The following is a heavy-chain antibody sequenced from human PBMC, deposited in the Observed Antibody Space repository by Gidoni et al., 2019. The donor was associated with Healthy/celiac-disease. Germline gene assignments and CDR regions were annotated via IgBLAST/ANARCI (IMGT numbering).Heavy chain of an antibody. J-gene: IGHJ4*02. CDR2: IYYRGST. CDR1: GGSTSSGGYY. CDR3: ARGAPFLEWSFLDY. Sequence: QVQLQESGPGLVKPSQTLSLTCTVSGGSTSSGGYYWSWSRQHPGKGLEWIGYIYYRGSTYYNPSLKSRVTISVDTSKNQFSLKLSSVTAADTAVYYCARGAPFLEWSFLDYWGQGTLVTVSS. V-gene: IGHV4-31*03. D-gene: IGHD3-3*01.